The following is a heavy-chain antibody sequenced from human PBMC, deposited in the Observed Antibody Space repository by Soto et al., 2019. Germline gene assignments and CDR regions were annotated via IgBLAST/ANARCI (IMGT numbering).Heavy chain of an antibody. CDR2: INPSGGST. Sequence: ASVKVSCKASGYTFTSYYMHWVRQAPGQGLEWMGIINPSGGSTSYAQKFQGRVTMTRDTSTSTVYMELSSLRSEDTAVYYSARDLGGGSYRSHDAFDIWGQGTMVTVSS. CDR3: ARDLGGGSYRSHDAFDI. CDR1: GYTFTSYY. V-gene: IGHV1-46*01. D-gene: IGHD1-26*01. J-gene: IGHJ3*02.